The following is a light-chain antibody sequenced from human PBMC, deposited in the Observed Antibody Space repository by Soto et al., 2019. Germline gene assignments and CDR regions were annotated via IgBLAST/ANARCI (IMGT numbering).Light chain of an antibody. CDR1: QSVSSSY. V-gene: IGKV3-20*01. CDR2: GAS. Sequence: EIVLTPSPGTLSLSPGERATPSYRASQSVSSSYLAWYQQKPGQAPRLLIYGASSGATGIPDRFSGSGSGTDFTLTINSLEPEDSAVYYCQQYGRSPPFGQGTRLEIK. J-gene: IGKJ5*01. CDR3: QQYGRSPP.